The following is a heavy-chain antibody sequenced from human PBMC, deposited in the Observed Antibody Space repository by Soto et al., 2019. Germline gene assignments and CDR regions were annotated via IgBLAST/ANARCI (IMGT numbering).Heavy chain of an antibody. CDR3: AHSRNLITADAQVVDFDY. Sequence: QITLKESGPTQVKPTQTLTLTCSFSGFSLNTDGEGGGWVRQPPGEALEWLAVIYWDDDERDSPSLKTRLTLPKDPSKNQLVLIMPNRDPADTATYYCAHSRNLITADAQVVDFDYWGQGTLVTVSS. CDR2: IYWDDDE. CDR1: GFSLNTDGEG. J-gene: IGHJ4*02. D-gene: IGHD6-25*01. V-gene: IGHV2-5*02.